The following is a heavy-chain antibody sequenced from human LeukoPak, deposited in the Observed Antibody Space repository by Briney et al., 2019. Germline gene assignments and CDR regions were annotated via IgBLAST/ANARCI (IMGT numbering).Heavy chain of an antibody. CDR3: ARVRADGYPQRTTGGMDV. CDR2: IIPILGIA. Sequence: GASVKVSCKASGGTFSSYAISWVRQAPGQGLEWMGRIIPILGIANYAQKFQGRVTITADKSTSTACMELSSLRSEDTAVYYCARVRADGYPQRTTGGMDVWGQGTTVTVSS. CDR1: GGTFSSYA. D-gene: IGHD5-24*01. J-gene: IGHJ6*02. V-gene: IGHV1-69*04.